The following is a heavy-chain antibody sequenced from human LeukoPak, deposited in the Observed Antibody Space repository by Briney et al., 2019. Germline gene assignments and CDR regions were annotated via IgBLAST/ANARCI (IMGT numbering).Heavy chain of an antibody. Sequence: GGSLRLSCAASGFTFSSYEMNWVRQAPGQGLEWVSYISSSGSPIYYADSVKGRFTISRDNAKNSLYLQMNSLRAEDTAVYYCARDYGDYGYFDLWGRGTLVTVSS. CDR1: GFTFSSYE. J-gene: IGHJ2*01. V-gene: IGHV3-48*03. CDR3: ARDYGDYGYFDL. D-gene: IGHD4-17*01. CDR2: ISSSGSPI.